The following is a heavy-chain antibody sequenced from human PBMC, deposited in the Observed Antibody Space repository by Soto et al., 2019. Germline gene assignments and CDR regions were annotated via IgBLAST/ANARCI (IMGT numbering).Heavy chain of an antibody. D-gene: IGHD1-26*01. Sequence: EASVKVSCKASGYTFTSYGISWVRQAPGQGLEWMGWISAYNGNTNYAQKLQGRVTMTTDTSTSTAYMELRSLRSDDTAVYYCARDRVGATTSYYYYYGMDVWGQGTTVTVSS. CDR2: ISAYNGNT. J-gene: IGHJ6*02. CDR1: GYTFTSYG. CDR3: ARDRVGATTSYYYYYGMDV. V-gene: IGHV1-18*01.